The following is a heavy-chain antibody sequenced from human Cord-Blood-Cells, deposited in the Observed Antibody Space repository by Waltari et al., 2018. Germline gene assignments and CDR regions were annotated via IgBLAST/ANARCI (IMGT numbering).Heavy chain of an antibody. CDR1: GGSFRGYY. D-gene: IGHD5-18*01. Sequence: QVQLQQWGAGLLKPSETLSLTCAVYGGSFRGYYWSWTRQPPGKRLEWIGEINHSGSTNYNPSLKSRVTISVDTSKNQFSLKLSSVTAADTAVYYCARRGYSYGYDAFDIWGQGTMVTVSS. V-gene: IGHV4-34*01. CDR2: INHSGST. J-gene: IGHJ3*02. CDR3: ARRGYSYGYDAFDI.